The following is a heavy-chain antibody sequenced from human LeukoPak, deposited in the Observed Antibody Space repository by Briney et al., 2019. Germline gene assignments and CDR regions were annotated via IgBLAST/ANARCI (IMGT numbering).Heavy chain of an antibody. CDR2: ISTSSSTM. V-gene: IGHV3-48*01. CDR1: GFTFSSYT. J-gene: IGHJ4*02. D-gene: IGHD2/OR15-2a*01. CDR3: ARAPGYFVGY. Sequence: PGGSLRLACAASGFTFSSYTMNWVRQAPEKGLEWVSYISTSSSTMYYADSVKGRFTISRDNAKNSLYLQMNSLRAEDTAVYYCARAPGYFVGYWGQGTLVTVSS.